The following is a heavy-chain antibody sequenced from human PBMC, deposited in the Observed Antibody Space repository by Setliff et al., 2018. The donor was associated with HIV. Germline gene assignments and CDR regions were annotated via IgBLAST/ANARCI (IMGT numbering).Heavy chain of an antibody. CDR1: GYTFTGYF. D-gene: IGHD5-18*01. V-gene: IGHV1-2*06. CDR3: ARGLDTAPYYFDS. J-gene: IGHJ4*02. CDR2: INPNSRGT. Sequence: GASVKVSCKTSGYTFTGYFIHWVRQAPGQGLEWMGRINPNSRGTNYAQKFQGRVTMTMDTSISTAYMELSSLRSDDTAVYYCARGLDTAPYYFDSWGQGTLVTVSS.